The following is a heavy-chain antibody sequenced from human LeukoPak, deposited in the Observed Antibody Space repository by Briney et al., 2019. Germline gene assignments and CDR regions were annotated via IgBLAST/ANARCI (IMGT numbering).Heavy chain of an antibody. CDR2: HYYSGST. CDR3: ARDGANSGNYRGHWFDP. J-gene: IGHJ5*02. CDR1: GVSITSTTYY. V-gene: IGHV4-39*07. Sequence: PSETLSLTCTVSGVSITSTTYYWGWIRQPPGKGLQWIGSHYYSGSTYYNPSLRSRVTISVDTSKNQFSLRLNSVTAADTAVYYCARDGANSGNYRGHWFDPWGQGTRVTVSS. D-gene: IGHD1-26*01.